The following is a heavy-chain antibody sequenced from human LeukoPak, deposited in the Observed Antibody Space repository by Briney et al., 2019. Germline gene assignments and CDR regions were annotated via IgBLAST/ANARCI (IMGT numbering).Heavy chain of an antibody. V-gene: IGHV1-46*01. CDR3: ARDNFPRGSYYNWFDP. CDR2: INPSGGST. Sequence: GASVKVSCKASGYTFTSYYMHWVRQAPGQGLEWMGIINPSGGSTSYAQKFQGRVTMTRDMSTSTVYMELSSLRSEDTAVYYCARDNFPRGSYYNWFDPWGQGTLATVSS. J-gene: IGHJ5*02. D-gene: IGHD1-26*01. CDR1: GYTFTSYY.